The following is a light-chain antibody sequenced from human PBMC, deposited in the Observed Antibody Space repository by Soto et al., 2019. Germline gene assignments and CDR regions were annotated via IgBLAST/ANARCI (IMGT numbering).Light chain of an antibody. CDR3: QQYGSSPRT. CDR2: GAS. J-gene: IGKJ1*01. CDR1: QSISSRS. V-gene: IGKV3-20*01. Sequence: EIVLTQSPGTLSLYPGDSAALSCRASQSISSRSLAWYQQKRGQAPRLLIHGASNRATGIPDRFSGSGSGTDFTLTISRLEPEDFAVYYCQQYGSSPRTFGRGTKV.